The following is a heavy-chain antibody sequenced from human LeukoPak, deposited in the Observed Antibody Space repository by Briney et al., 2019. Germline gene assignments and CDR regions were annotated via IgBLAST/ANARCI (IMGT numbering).Heavy chain of an antibody. CDR2: ISGSGGST. J-gene: IGHJ4*02. D-gene: IGHD3-10*01. Sequence: GGSLRLSCAASGFTFSSYAMSWVRQAPGKGLEWGSAISGSGGSTYYADSGKGRFTISRDNSKNTLYLQMNSLRAEDTAVYYCAKGRDRYYGSGSSIYWGQGTLVTVSS. CDR1: GFTFSSYA. CDR3: AKGRDRYYGSGSSIY. V-gene: IGHV3-23*01.